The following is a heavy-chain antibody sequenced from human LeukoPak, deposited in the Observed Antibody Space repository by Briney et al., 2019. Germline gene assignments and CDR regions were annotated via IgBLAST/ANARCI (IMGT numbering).Heavy chain of an antibody. D-gene: IGHD3-22*01. CDR1: GFTFNKYA. CDR3: VREGYYDSGGPFSGYFDY. V-gene: IGHV3-30*04. CDR2: ISNDGVTR. Sequence: PGGSLRLCCAASGFTFNKYAIHWARQAPGKGLEWVAVISNDGVTRIFANSVKGRFTISRDNWKNTLYLQLSSLRVEDTAVYYCVREGYYDSGGPFSGYFDYWGRGDLVTVSS. J-gene: IGHJ4*02.